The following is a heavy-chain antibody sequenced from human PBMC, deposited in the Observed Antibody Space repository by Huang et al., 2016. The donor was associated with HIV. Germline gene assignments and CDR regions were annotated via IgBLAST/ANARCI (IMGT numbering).Heavy chain of an antibody. J-gene: IGHJ4*02. Sequence: VQLVESGGGVVQPGRSLRLACAASGFSVSTYGLHWVRQAPGKGLEWVAVISYDGSNKYYAHSVKGRFTISSDTSENKVYLQMNSLRHEDTAVYYCAKDGADEEWDIDYWGQGTLVTVSS. V-gene: IGHV3-30*18. CDR2: ISYDGSNK. CDR3: AKDGADEEWDIDY. CDR1: GFSVSTYG. D-gene: IGHD1-26*01.